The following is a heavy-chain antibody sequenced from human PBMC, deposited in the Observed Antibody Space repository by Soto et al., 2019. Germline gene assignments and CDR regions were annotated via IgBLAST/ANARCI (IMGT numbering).Heavy chain of an antibody. D-gene: IGHD2-2*01. CDR3: VRDHIMATSEASFAGC. CDR1: GFTFSNYG. V-gene: IGHV1-18*01. J-gene: IGHJ4*02. CDR2: ISVYNGNT. Sequence: VQLVQSGPEVKKPGASVKVSCEASGFTFSNYGFNWVRQAPGQGLEWMGWISVYNGNTNYVQKFQDRVSMTIDTSTSTAYMELRSLSSDDTAVYFCVRDHIMATSEASFAGCWGQGTLVTVSS.